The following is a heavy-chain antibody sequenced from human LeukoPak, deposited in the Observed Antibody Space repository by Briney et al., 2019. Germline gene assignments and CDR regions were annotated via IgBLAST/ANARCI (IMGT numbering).Heavy chain of an antibody. CDR1: GFTFSSYA. V-gene: IGHV3-23*01. D-gene: IGHD6-13*01. Sequence: GGSLRLSCAASGFTFSSYAMSWVRQAPGKGLEWVSAISGSGGSTYYADSVKGRFTISRDDSKNTLYLQMNSLRAEDTAVYYCAKDLAGIAAETVDYWGQGTLVTVSS. J-gene: IGHJ4*02. CDR3: AKDLAGIAAETVDY. CDR2: ISGSGGST.